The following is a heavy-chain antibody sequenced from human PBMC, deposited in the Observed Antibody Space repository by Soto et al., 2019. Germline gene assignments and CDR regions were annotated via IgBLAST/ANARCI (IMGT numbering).Heavy chain of an antibody. D-gene: IGHD2-15*01. CDR1: GGTFSSYA. CDR2: IIPIFGTA. J-gene: IGHJ4*02. CDR3: ARGYCSGGRCQPPTSIDF. V-gene: IGHV1-69*13. Sequence: GASVKVSCKASGGTFSSYAISWVRQAPGQGLEWMGGIIPIFGTANYAQKFQGRVTITADESTSTAYMELSSLRCEDTAVYYCARGYCSGGRCQPPTSIDFWGQGTLVTVSS.